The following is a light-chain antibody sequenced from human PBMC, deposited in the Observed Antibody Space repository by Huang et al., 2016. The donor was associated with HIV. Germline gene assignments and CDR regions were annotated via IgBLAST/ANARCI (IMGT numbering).Light chain of an antibody. Sequence: ETVMTQSPATLSVSPGERVTLSCRASQSVSSKLAWYQHAPGQGPGLLIYGASTRATSIPARFSGSGSGTEFTLTINTLQSEDFAVYYCQQYNNWPPNTFGQGTKLEIK. J-gene: IGKJ2*01. CDR1: QSVSSK. CDR2: GAS. CDR3: QQYNNWPPNT. V-gene: IGKV3-15*01.